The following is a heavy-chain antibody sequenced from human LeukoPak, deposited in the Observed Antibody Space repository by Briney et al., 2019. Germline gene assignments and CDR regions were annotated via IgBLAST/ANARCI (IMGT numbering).Heavy chain of an antibody. D-gene: IGHD3-22*01. CDR2: MYYSGST. V-gene: IGHV4-39*01. CDR3: ARQYYYDSSGYYFGY. J-gene: IGHJ4*02. CDR1: GGSISSSSYY. Sequence: SETLSLTCIVSGGSISSSSYYWGWIRQPPGTGLEWIGSMYYSGSTYYNPSLKSRVTISVDTSQYQFSLKLRSVTAADTAVYYCARQYYYDSSGYYFGYWGQGTLVTVSS.